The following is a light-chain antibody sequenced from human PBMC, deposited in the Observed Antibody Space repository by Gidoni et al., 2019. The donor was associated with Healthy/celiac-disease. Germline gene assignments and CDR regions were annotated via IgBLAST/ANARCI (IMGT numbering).Light chain of an antibody. J-gene: IGKJ3*01. CDR2: AAS. CDR3: QQSYSTLRGT. Sequence: DIPMTPSPSSLSASVGDRVTITCRASQSISSYLNWYQQKPGQAPRLLIYAASSWQSGVPARFSGSGSGTDFTLTISSLQPEDFATYYCQQSYSTLRGTFGPGTKVDIK. V-gene: IGKV1-39*01. CDR1: QSISSY.